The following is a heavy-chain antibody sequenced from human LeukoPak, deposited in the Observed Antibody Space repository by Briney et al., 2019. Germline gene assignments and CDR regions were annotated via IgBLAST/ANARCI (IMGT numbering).Heavy chain of an antibody. CDR1: GFTFSSYG. J-gene: IGHJ5*01. Sequence: GRSLRLSCAASGFTFSSYGMHWVRQAPGKGLEWVAVIWYDGSKKYYADSVKGRFTVSRDNSKNTLYLQMNSLRAEDTALYYCVRQEATAARDWFDSWGQGTLVTISS. CDR2: IWYDGSKK. CDR3: VRQEATAARDWFDS. D-gene: IGHD6-13*01. V-gene: IGHV3-33*01.